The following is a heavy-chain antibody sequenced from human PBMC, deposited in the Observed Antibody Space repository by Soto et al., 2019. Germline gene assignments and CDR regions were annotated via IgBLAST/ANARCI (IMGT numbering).Heavy chain of an antibody. CDR2: ISTFNGKT. V-gene: IGHV1-18*01. D-gene: IGHD1-26*01. J-gene: IGHJ3*01. CDR1: RYTFTSHG. CDR3: ARLLTEGATFREDAFDL. Sequence: QVQLVQSGGDVKTPGASVKVSCTTFRYTFTSHGIAWVRQAPGQGLEWMGWISTFNGKTDYAQKFQGRVTMTADTLTSTGHMELRSLRSDDTAVYYCARLLTEGATFREDAFDLWGQGTNGTVSS.